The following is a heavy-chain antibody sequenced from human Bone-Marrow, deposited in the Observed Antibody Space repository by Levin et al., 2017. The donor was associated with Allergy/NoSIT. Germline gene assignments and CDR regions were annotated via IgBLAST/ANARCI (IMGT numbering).Heavy chain of an antibody. J-gene: IGHJ3*01. D-gene: IGHD2/OR15-2a*01. CDR2: ISSDSSDL. V-gene: IGHV3-21*01. CDR1: GFTFSDYS. CDR3: VRGIIGDVRVAHKEAFDV. Sequence: GGSLRPSCIVSGFTFSDYSIYWVRQAPGKGLEWISSISSDSSDLYYADSVKGRFTISRDNAKNSLNLQVSSLRAEDTAVYHCVRGIIGDVRVAHKEAFDVWGQGTMVTVSS.